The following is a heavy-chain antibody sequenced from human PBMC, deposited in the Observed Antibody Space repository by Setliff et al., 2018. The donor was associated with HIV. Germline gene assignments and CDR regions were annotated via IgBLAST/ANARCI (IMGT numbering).Heavy chain of an antibody. CDR1: GGSVSDSNVY. CDR2: IYYDGSA. J-gene: IGHJ6*02. Sequence: TSETLSLTCSVSGGSVSDSNVYWNWIRQSPGKGLEWIGNIYYDGSAYYNPSLKSRVTILIDTSTNQFSLKLSSVTASDTAVYYCARHDDGGLWNAYYYYGLDVWGQGTAVTVSS. D-gene: IGHD3-3*01. CDR3: ARHDDGGLWNAYYYYGLDV. V-gene: IGHV4-39*01.